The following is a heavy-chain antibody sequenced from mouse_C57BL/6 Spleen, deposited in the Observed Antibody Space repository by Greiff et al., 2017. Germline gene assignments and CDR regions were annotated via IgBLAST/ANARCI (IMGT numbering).Heavy chain of an antibody. CDR3: ARDYGYGYFDY. D-gene: IGHD2-2*01. V-gene: IGHV1-78*01. CDR1: GYTFTDHT. J-gene: IGHJ2*01. CDR2: IYPRDGST. Sequence: QVQLQQSDAELVKPGASVKISCKVSGYTFTDHTIHWMKQRPEPGLEWIGYIYPRDGSTTYNEKFKGKATLTADKSSSTAYMQLNSLTSEDAAVYFCARDYGYGYFDYWGQGTTLTVSS.